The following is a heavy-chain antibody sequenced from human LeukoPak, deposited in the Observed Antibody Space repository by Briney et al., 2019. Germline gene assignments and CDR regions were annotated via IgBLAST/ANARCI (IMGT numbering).Heavy chain of an antibody. CDR2: ISSSSSYI. J-gene: IGHJ4*02. Sequence: GGSLRLSCAASGFTFSSYSMNWVRQAPRKGLEWVSSISSSSSYIYYADSVKGRFTISRDNAKNSLYLQMNSLRAEDTAVYYCARLAVAGPFDYWGQGTLVTVSS. V-gene: IGHV3-21*01. CDR3: ARLAVAGPFDY. CDR1: GFTFSSYS. D-gene: IGHD6-19*01.